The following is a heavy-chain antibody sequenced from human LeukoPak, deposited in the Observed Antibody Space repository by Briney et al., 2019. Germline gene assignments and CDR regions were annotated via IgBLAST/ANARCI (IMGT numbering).Heavy chain of an antibody. CDR3: AKTGGPWD. CDR1: GFTVSNNF. CDR2: IYSGGTT. Sequence: GGSLRPSCAASGFTVSNNFLTWVRQAPGKGLEWVSVIYSGGTTYYADSVKGRFTISRDTSRNTLYLQMNSLRAEDTAVYYCAKTGGPWDWGQGTLVIVSS. V-gene: IGHV3-53*01. J-gene: IGHJ4*02. D-gene: IGHD3-10*01.